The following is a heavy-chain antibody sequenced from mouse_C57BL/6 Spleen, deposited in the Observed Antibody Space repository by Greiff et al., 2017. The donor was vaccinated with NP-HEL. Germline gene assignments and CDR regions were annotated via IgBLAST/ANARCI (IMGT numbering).Heavy chain of an antibody. V-gene: IGHV1-80*01. CDR2: IYPGDGDT. D-gene: IGHD3-3*01. J-gene: IGHJ4*01. Sequence: VQGVESGAELVKPGASVKISCKASGYAFSSYWMNWVKQRPGKGLEWIGQIYPGDGDTNYNGKFKGKATLTADKSSSTAYMQLSSLTSEDSAVYFCARSDIYAMDYWGQGTSVTVSS. CDR3: ARSDIYAMDY. CDR1: GYAFSSYW.